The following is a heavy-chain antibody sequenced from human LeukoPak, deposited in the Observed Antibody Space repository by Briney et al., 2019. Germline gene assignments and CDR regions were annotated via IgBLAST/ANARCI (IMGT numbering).Heavy chain of an antibody. J-gene: IGHJ4*02. CDR3: ARDPSHSSGWYDY. Sequence: GGSLRLSCAASGFAFSSYWMRWVRQAPGKGLVWVSRINSDETSTTYADSVKGRFTISRDNAKNTLYLQMNSLRAEDTAVYYCARDPSHSSGWYDYWGQGTLVTVSS. CDR2: INSDETST. V-gene: IGHV3-74*03. CDR1: GFAFSSYW. D-gene: IGHD6-19*01.